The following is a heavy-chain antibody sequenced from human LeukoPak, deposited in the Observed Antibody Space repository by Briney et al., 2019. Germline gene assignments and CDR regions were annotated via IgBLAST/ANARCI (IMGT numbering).Heavy chain of an antibody. Sequence: ASVKVSCKASVYSFVANYLHWVPHAPGQGLEWMGWINPNSGGSNLAQKFQGRVTLTRDTSITTAYMDLFGLRSDDSAVYYCARGRDYYDNSGVDCWGQGTLVTVSS. D-gene: IGHD3-22*01. J-gene: IGHJ4*02. CDR1: VYSFVANY. CDR2: INPNSGGS. CDR3: ARGRDYYDNSGVDC. V-gene: IGHV1-2*02.